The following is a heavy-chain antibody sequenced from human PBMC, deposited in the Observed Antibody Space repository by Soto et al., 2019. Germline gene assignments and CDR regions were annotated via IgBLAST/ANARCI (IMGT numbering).Heavy chain of an antibody. V-gene: IGHV4-39*01. Sequence: ASGTLSLTCPVSCGSISSSSFYWGWVRPPPGKGLEWIGSIYYSGSTYYNPSLKSRVTISVDTSKNQFSLKLSSVTAADTAVYYCARQLVGWSGPDNWFDPWGQGTLVTVSS. D-gene: IGHD3-3*01. CDR2: IYYSGST. CDR3: ARQLVGWSGPDNWFDP. CDR1: CGSISSSSFY. J-gene: IGHJ5*02.